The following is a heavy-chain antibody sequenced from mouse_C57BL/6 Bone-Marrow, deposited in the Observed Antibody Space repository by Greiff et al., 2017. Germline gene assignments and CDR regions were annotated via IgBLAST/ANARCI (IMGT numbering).Heavy chain of an antibody. CDR2: IDPSDSFT. Sequence: VKLQQPGAELVRPGTSVKLSCKASGYTFTSYWMHWVKQRPGQGLEWIGVIDPSDSFTNYNQKFKGKAKLTVDTSSSAAYMQLSSLTSEDSAVYYCAREGPPYGSRRYFDDWGKGTTVTVSS. D-gene: IGHD1-1*01. V-gene: IGHV1-59*01. J-gene: IGHJ1*03. CDR3: AREGPPYGSRRYFDD. CDR1: GYTFTSYW.